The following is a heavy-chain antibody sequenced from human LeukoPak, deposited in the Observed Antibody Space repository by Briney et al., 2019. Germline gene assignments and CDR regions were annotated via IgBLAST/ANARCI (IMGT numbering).Heavy chain of an antibody. CDR2: ISYDGSNK. J-gene: IGHJ4*02. Sequence: GGSLRLSCAASGFTFSNYWMHWVRQAPGKGLEWVAVISYDGSNKYYADSVKGRFTISRDNSKNTLYLQMNSLRAEDTAVYYCARDSLGIQLWLLGGPFDYWGQGTLVTVSS. CDR3: ARDSLGIQLWLLGGPFDY. D-gene: IGHD5-18*01. V-gene: IGHV3-30-3*01. CDR1: GFTFSNYW.